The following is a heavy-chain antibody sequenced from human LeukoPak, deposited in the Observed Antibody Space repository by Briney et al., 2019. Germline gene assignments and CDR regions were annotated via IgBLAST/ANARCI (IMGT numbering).Heavy chain of an antibody. D-gene: IGHD5-24*01. CDR3: ASRRDGYNQGAFDI. V-gene: IGHV4-34*01. CDR1: GGSFSGYY. Sequence: PSETLSLTCAVYGGSFSGYYWSWIRQPPGKGLEWIGETNHSGSTNYNPSLKSRVTISVDTSKNQFSLKLSSVTAADTAVYYCASRRDGYNQGAFDIWGQGTMVTVSS. CDR2: TNHSGST. J-gene: IGHJ3*02.